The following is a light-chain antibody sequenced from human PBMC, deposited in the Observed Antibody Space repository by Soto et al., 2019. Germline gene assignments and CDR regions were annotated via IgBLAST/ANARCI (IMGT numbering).Light chain of an antibody. CDR2: AAS. CDR3: QQYNNWPLWT. Sequence: EIVMTQSPATLSVSPGERATLSCRASQSVSSNLASYQQKPGQAPRLLIYAASTRATGIPARFSGSGSGTEFTLTISSLQSEDFAVYYCQQYNNWPLWTFGQGTKVEIK. CDR1: QSVSSN. J-gene: IGKJ1*01. V-gene: IGKV3-15*01.